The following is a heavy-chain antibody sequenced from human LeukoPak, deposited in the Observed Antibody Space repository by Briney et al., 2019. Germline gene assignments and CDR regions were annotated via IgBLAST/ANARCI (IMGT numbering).Heavy chain of an antibody. J-gene: IGHJ6*03. D-gene: IGHD4-11*01. Sequence: ASVKVSRKASGYTFTGYYMHWVRQAPGQGLEWMGWINPNSGGTNYAQKFQGRVTMTRDTSISTAYMELSRLRSDDTAVYYCARATRLPKYYYYYMDVWGKGTTVTVSS. CDR1: GYTFTGYY. CDR3: ARATRLPKYYYYYMDV. CDR2: INPNSGGT. V-gene: IGHV1-2*02.